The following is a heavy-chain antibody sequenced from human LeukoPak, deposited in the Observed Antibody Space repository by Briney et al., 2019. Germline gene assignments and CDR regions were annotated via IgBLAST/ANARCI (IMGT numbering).Heavy chain of an antibody. Sequence: ASVKVSCKASGYTFTSYYMHWVRQAPRQGLEWMGVINPSADSSSYTQKFQGRVSMTRDTSTSTVYMELSSLRSEDTAVYYCARAGYSSSWYYFDYWGQGTLVTVSS. CDR3: ARAGYSSSWYYFDY. D-gene: IGHD6-13*01. CDR1: GYTFTSYY. CDR2: INPSADSS. J-gene: IGHJ4*02. V-gene: IGHV1-46*01.